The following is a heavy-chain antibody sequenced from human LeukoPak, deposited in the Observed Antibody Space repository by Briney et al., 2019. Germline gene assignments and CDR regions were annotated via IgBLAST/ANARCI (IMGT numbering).Heavy chain of an antibody. J-gene: IGHJ5*01. CDR1: GFSFSSNW. CDR3: VTAVSVAGDS. V-gene: IGHV3-7*01. CDR2: IKPDGSET. Sequence: GGSLRLSCAASGFSFSSNWMSWFRQAPGKGLEWVAHIKPDGSETYYVDSVKGRFTISRDNAKNSVYLQMYSLRVDDTAVYYCVTAVSVAGDSWGQGTLVTVSS. D-gene: IGHD6-19*01.